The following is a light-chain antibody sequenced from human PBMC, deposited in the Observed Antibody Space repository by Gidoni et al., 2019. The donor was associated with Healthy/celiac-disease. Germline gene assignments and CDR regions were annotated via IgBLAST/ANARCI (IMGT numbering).Light chain of an antibody. CDR2: GAS. Sequence: EIVLTPSPGTLSLSPGERATLSCRASQSVSSSYLAWYQQKPGQAPRRLIYGASSRATGIPDRFSGSGSGTDFTLTISRLEPEDFAVYYCQQYGSSPPWTFGQGTKVEIK. CDR1: QSVSSSY. V-gene: IGKV3-20*01. J-gene: IGKJ1*01. CDR3: QQYGSSPPWT.